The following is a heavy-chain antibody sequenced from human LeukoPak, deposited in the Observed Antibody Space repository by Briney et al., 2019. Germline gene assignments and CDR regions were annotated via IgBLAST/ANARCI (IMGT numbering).Heavy chain of an antibody. CDR1: GFTFSSYG. CDR3: AKDLGVAYYYDSSGYY. V-gene: IGHV3-30*18. CDR2: ISYDGSNK. D-gene: IGHD3-22*01. J-gene: IGHJ4*02. Sequence: PGGSLRLSCAASGFTFSSYGMHWVRQAPGKGLEWVAVISYDGSNKYYADSVKGRFTISRDNSKNTLYLQMKSLRAEDTAVYYCAKDLGVAYYYDSSGYYWGQGTLVTVSS.